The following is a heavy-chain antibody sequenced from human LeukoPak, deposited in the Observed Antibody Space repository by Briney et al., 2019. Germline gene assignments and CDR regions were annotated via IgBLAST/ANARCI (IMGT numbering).Heavy chain of an antibody. Sequence: SETLSLTCTVSGGSISSCCYCWGWIRQPPGKGLEWIGSIYYSGSTYYNPSLKSRITISLDTSKIQFSLKLSAVTATDTAVYYCARQGDSGRALDIWGQGTVVTVSS. CDR1: GGSISSCCYC. J-gene: IGHJ3*02. D-gene: IGHD2-21*01. V-gene: IGHV4-39*01. CDR2: IYYSGST. CDR3: ARQGDSGRALDI.